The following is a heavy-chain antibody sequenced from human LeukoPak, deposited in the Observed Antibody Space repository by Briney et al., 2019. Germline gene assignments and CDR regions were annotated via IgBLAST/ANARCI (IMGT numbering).Heavy chain of an antibody. CDR2: IYPGDSDT. D-gene: IGHD3-10*01. V-gene: IGHV5-51*01. Sequence: GESLKISCKGSGYSFTKFWIGWVRQMPGKGLEWMGIIYPGDSDTRYSPSFQGQVTLLVDTSISTAYLQWSSLKASDTAMYYCARDSYYYGSGREKYYYYGMDVWGQGTTVTVSS. CDR1: GYSFTKFW. J-gene: IGHJ6*02. CDR3: ARDSYYYGSGREKYYYYGMDV.